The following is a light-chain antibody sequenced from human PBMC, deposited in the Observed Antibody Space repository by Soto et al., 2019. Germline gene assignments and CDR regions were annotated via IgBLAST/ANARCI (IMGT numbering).Light chain of an antibody. CDR3: QVWDSSSYHVV. CDR1: NIGSKS. J-gene: IGLJ2*01. Sequence: SYELTQPPSVSVAPGKTARITCGGNNIGSKSVHWYQQKPGQAPVLVIYYDSDRPSGIPERFSGSNSGNTATLTISRVEAVDEADYYCQVWDSSSYHVVFGGGTKLTVL. V-gene: IGLV3-21*04. CDR2: YDS.